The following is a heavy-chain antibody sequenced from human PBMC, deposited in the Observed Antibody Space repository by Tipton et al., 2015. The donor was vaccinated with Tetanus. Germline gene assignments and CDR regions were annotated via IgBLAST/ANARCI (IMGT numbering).Heavy chain of an antibody. CDR3: AKDNDGHDLGYHFDY. J-gene: IGHJ4*02. CDR2: ISYDGSNK. CDR1: GFTFSSYG. D-gene: IGHD5-24*01. V-gene: IGHV3-30*18. Sequence: SLRLSCAASGFTFSSYGMHWVRQAPGKGLEWVAVISYDGSNKYYADSVKGRFTISRDNSKNTLYLQMNSLRAEDTAVYYRAKDNDGHDLGYHFDYWGQGTLVTVSS.